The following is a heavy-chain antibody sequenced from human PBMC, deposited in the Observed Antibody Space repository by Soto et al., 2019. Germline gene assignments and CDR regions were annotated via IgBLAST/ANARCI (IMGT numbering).Heavy chain of an antibody. CDR3: AKWTNTWRTSEC. CDR1: GGSITGYY. CDR2: LCSSGQT. J-gene: IGHJ4*02. V-gene: IGHV4-4*08. D-gene: IGHD2-8*01. Sequence: SETLSLTCSVSGGSITGYYWNWVRQPPEKGLEWIGYLCSSGQTGYNPSLKSRATISLDTSKNQFSLHLSSATATDTATYFYAKWTNTWRTSECWGQGTLVTVSS.